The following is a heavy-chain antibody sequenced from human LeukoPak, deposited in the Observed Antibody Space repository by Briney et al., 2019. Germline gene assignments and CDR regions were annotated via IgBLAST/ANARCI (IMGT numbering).Heavy chain of an antibody. CDR1: GYTFTSSG. CDR3: AKNSSGGFSDY. Sequence: VASVKVSCKTSGYTFTSSGITWVRQAPGQGLEWMGWISTYNDYSKYAQNLQVRVTMTADTSTTTAYMELSSLRSDDTAVYYCAKNSSGGFSDYWGQGTLVTVSS. J-gene: IGHJ4*02. D-gene: IGHD6-19*01. CDR2: ISTYNDYS. V-gene: IGHV1-18*01.